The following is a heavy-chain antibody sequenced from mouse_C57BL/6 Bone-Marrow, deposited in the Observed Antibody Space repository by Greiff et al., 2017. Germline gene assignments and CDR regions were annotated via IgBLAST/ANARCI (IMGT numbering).Heavy chain of an antibody. J-gene: IGHJ4*01. CDR3: AMDDYDPYYAMDY. CDR1: GYTFTGYW. V-gene: IGHV1-9*01. D-gene: IGHD2-4*01. Sequence: VQLQESGAELVKPGASVKLSCKATGYTFTGYWIEWVKQRPGHGLEWIGEILPGSGSTNSNEKFKGKATFTADTSSNTAYMQLSSLTTEDSAIYYCAMDDYDPYYAMDYWGQGTSVTVSS. CDR2: ILPGSGST.